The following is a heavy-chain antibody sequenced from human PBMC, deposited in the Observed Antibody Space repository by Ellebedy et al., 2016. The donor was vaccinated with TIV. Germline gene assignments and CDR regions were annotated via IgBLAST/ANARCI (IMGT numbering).Heavy chain of an antibody. CDR2: ISLTSTATGV. CDR3: TTENWYRFES. V-gene: IGHV3-11*06. J-gene: IGHJ4*02. CDR1: GFTFSVYY. Sequence: GGSLRLXCAASGFTFSVYYMSWIRQAPGKGLEWVSFISLTSTATGVGYADSVRGRFTISRDDAKNSLYLQMYSLRVEDTAVYYCTTENWYRFESWGQGTLVTVSS. D-gene: IGHD6-13*01.